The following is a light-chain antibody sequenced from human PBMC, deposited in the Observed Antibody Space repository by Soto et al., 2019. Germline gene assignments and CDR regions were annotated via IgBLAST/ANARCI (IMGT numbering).Light chain of an antibody. CDR1: SSNIGGNT. CDR2: SND. CDR3: AAWDDSLNAWV. J-gene: IGLJ3*02. Sequence: QSVLTQPPSASGTPGQRVTISCSGSSSNIGGNTVNWYQQLPGTAPKLLIYSNDQRPSGVPDRLSGSKSGTSASLAFSGLQSEDEADYYCAAWDDSLNAWVFGGGTKLTVL. V-gene: IGLV1-44*01.